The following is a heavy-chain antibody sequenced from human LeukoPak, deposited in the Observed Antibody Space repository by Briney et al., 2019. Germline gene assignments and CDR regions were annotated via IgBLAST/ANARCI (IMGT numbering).Heavy chain of an antibody. J-gene: IGHJ1*01. D-gene: IGHD6-13*01. CDR3: AREAYSSSWSGGYFQH. CDR1: GFTFSSYG. Sequence: PGGSLRLSCAASGFTFSSYGMHWVRQAPGKGLEWVAVIWYDGSNKYYADSVKGRFTISRDNSKNTLYLQMNSLRAEDTAVYYCAREAYSSSWSGGYFQHWGQGTLVTVSS. V-gene: IGHV3-33*01. CDR2: IWYDGSNK.